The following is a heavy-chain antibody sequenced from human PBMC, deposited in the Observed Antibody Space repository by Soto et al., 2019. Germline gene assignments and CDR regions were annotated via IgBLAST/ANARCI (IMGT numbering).Heavy chain of an antibody. CDR2: INNKGANT. CDR3: AIIPITIRLGMDV. Sequence: GGSLRLSCAASGLTFSSSAMSWVRQAPGKGLERVKGINNKGANTYYADSVKSRYTIYRDNSKNTLYLLMNSLRAEDTAVYYCAIIPITIRLGMDVWGQGTTVTVTS. J-gene: IGHJ6*02. D-gene: IGHD3-3*01. V-gene: IGHV3-23*01. CDR1: GLTFSSSA.